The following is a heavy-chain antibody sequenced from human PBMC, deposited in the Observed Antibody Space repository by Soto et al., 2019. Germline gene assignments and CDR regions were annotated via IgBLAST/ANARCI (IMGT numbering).Heavy chain of an antibody. CDR1: GFTFSSYW. D-gene: IGHD6-13*01. V-gene: IGHV3-74*01. J-gene: IGHJ4*02. CDR2: INSDGSST. CDR3: ARVIAAAGNDY. Sequence: GGSLRLSCAASGFTFSSYWMHWVRQAPGKGLVWVSRINSDGSSTSYADSVKGRFTISRDNAKNTLYLQMNSLRAEDTAVYYCARVIAAAGNDYWGQGTLVTVSS.